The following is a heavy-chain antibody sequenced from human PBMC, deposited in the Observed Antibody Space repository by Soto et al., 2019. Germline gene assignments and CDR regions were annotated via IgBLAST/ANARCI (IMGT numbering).Heavy chain of an antibody. V-gene: IGHV1-3*01. CDR3: ATYSGSYNHYAMDV. CDR1: GYSFTTYP. Sequence: QVQLVQSGAEVKKPGASVKVSCKASGYSFTTYPMYWVRQAPGQRLEWMGWINGGNSNTMYSQKFQGRVTITRDTSTNTAHMELSSLRSEDTAVYYCATYSGSYNHYAMDVWGQGTTVTVSS. D-gene: IGHD1-26*01. J-gene: IGHJ6*02. CDR2: INGGNSNT.